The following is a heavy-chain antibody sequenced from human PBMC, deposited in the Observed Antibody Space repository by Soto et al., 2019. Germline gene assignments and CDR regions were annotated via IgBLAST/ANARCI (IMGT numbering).Heavy chain of an antibody. CDR3: ASLEWESSGYADY. Sequence: RLSWAASGFTFGSNWMSWVRQAPGKGLEWVANIKRDGSEKYYVDSVKGRFTISRDNAKNTLYLQMNSLRADDTAVYYCASLEWESSGYADYWGQGTQVTVSS. V-gene: IGHV3-7*03. J-gene: IGHJ4*02. CDR1: GFTFGSNW. CDR2: IKRDGSEK. D-gene: IGHD5-12*01.